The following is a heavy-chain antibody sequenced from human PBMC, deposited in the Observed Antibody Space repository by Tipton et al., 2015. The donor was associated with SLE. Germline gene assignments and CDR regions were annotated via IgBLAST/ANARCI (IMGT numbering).Heavy chain of an antibody. Sequence: SLRLSCAASGFTFSSYEMNWVRQAPGKGLEWVSYISSSGSTIYYADSVKGRFTISRDNAKNSLFLQMNSLRAEDTAVYYCASLRGVSTVTREDAFDVWGQGTMVSASS. CDR1: GFTFSSYE. J-gene: IGHJ3*01. V-gene: IGHV3-48*03. CDR2: ISSSGSTI. CDR3: ASLRGVSTVTREDAFDV. D-gene: IGHD4-17*01.